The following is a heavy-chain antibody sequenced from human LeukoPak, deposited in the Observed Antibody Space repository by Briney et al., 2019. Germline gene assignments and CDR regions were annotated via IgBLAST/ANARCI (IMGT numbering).Heavy chain of an antibody. D-gene: IGHD5-18*01. CDR3: ARDEGYSYGYELDY. J-gene: IGHJ4*02. CDR1: GLTFSSYA. CDR2: ISYDGSNK. Sequence: GGSLRLSCAASGLTFSSYAMHCVRQAPGKGLEWVAVISYDGSNKYYADSVKGRFTISRDNSKNTLYLQMNSLRAEDTAVYYCARDEGYSYGYELDYWGQGTLVTVSS. V-gene: IGHV3-30*04.